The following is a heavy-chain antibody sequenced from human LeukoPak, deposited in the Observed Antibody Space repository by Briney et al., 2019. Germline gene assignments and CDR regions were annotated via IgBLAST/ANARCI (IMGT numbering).Heavy chain of an antibody. CDR3: PSPITIVGVVKGYYMDV. D-gene: IGHD3-3*01. CDR2: ISRSGSTI. Sequence: GGSLRLSCAASGFTFSSYEMKWVRQAPGKGLEGVSYISRSGSTIYYADSVKGRFPIYRDNPKNSLYLQMNGLTPEGTAVYYCPSPITIVGVVKGYYMDVGGKGTSVTVSS. CDR1: GFTFSSYE. V-gene: IGHV3-48*03. J-gene: IGHJ6*03.